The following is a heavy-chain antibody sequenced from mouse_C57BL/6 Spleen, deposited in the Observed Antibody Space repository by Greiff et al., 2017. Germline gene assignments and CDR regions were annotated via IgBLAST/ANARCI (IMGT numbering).Heavy chain of an antibody. CDR1: GYSFSSSW. V-gene: IGHV1-82*01. J-gene: IGHJ4*01. CDR3: ARWDAMDY. Sequence: VQLQHSGPELVKPGASVKISCKASGYSFSSSWMNWVKQRPGKGLEWIGRIYPGDGDTNYNGKFKGKATLTADKSSSTAYMQLSSLTSEDSAVYFCARWDAMDYWGQGTSVTVSS. CDR2: IYPGDGDT.